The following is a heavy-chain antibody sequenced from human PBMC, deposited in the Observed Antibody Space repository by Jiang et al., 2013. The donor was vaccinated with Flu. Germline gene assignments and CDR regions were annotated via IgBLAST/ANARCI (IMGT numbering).Heavy chain of an antibody. J-gene: IGHJ4*02. CDR2: VYYSGST. CDR3: ARHQGFDYLLALDL. CDR1: GGSVSSYKYY. Sequence: GPGLVKPSETLSLTCAVSGGSVSSYKYYWAWIRQPPGKGLEWIGSVYYSGSTYYNPSLESRVTISLDTSKNQLSLKMISVTATDTATFYCARHQGFDYLLALDLWGRGTLVTVSS. D-gene: IGHD3-9*01. V-gene: IGHV4-39*01.